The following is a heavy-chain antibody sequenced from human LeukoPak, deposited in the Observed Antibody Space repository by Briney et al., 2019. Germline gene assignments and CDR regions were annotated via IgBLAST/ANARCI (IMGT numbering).Heavy chain of an antibody. J-gene: IGHJ4*02. Sequence: PGGSLRLSCAASGFTFSSYAMHWVRQAPGKGLEWVAVISYDGSNKYYADSVKGRFTISRDNSKNTLYLQMNSLRAEDTAVYYCARASSSGWLPDYWGQGTLVTVSS. CDR3: ARASSSGWLPDY. D-gene: IGHD6-19*01. V-gene: IGHV3-30*04. CDR1: GFTFSSYA. CDR2: ISYDGSNK.